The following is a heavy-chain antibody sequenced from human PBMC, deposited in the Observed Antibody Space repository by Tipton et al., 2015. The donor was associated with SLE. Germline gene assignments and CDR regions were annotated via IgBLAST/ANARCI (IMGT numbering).Heavy chain of an antibody. V-gene: IGHV4-34*01. J-gene: IGHJ4*02. CDR1: GGSFSGYY. D-gene: IGHD3-3*01. CDR2: INHSGST. CDR3: ASHPHYDFWSGPVDY. Sequence: TLSLTCAVYGGSFSGYYWSWIRQPPGKGLEWIGEINHSGSTNYNPSLKSRVTISVDTSKNQFSLKLSSVTAADTAVYYCASHPHYDFWSGPVDYWGQGTLVTASS.